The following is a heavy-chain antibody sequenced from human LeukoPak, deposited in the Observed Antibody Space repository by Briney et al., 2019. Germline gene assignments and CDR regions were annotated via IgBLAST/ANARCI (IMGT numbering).Heavy chain of an antibody. J-gene: IGHJ4*02. Sequence: GASVKVSCKASGGTFSSYAISWVRQAPGQGLEWMGGIIPIFGTANYAQKFQGRVTITADESTNTAYMELSSLRSEDTAVYYCAREARGYYYDSSGHAYFDYWGQRTLVTVSS. CDR1: GGTFSSYA. V-gene: IGHV1-69*13. CDR2: IIPIFGTA. CDR3: AREARGYYYDSSGHAYFDY. D-gene: IGHD3-22*01.